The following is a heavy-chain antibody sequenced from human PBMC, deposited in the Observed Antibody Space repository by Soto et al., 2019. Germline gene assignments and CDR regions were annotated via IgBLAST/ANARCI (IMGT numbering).Heavy chain of an antibody. Sequence: QVQLVQSGAEVKKPGASVKVSCKASGYTFSNYATHWVRQAPGQRLEWMGWINAGNGKTKYSQNFQGRVTITRDTSASTAYMELSSLRSEDTAVYYCANNGDYYYYGMDVWDQGTTVTVSS. D-gene: IGHD4-17*01. CDR2: INAGNGKT. CDR3: ANNGDYYYYGMDV. V-gene: IGHV1-3*01. J-gene: IGHJ6*02. CDR1: GYTFSNYA.